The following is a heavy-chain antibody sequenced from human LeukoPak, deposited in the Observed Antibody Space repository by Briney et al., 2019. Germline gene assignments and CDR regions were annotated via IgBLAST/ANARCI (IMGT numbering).Heavy chain of an antibody. CDR1: GFTFSRFD. CDR3: ARGGGGNPDFDC. J-gene: IGHJ4*02. Sequence: GGSLRLFCAASGFTFSRFDMHWVRQTTGKGLKWVSAINSAGDTYYSGSVKGRFTISREDARNSLYLHMNSLRAEDTSVYYCARGGGGNPDFDCWGQGTLVSVSS. V-gene: IGHV3-13*01. CDR2: INSAGDT. D-gene: IGHD4-23*01.